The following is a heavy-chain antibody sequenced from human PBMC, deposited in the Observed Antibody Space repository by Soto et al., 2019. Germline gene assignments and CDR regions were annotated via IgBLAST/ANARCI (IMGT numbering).Heavy chain of an antibody. V-gene: IGHV1-18*01. CDR3: AGDRWGLTTATARWYDP. Sequence: ASVKVSCKASGYTFTSYGISWVRQAPGQGLEWMGWINADNGNTNYSQKFQGRVTITRDTSASTAYMELSSLRSEDTAVYYCAGDRWGLTTATARWYDPWGQGTLVTVSS. CDR1: GYTFTSYG. J-gene: IGHJ5*02. CDR2: INADNGNT. D-gene: IGHD4-17*01.